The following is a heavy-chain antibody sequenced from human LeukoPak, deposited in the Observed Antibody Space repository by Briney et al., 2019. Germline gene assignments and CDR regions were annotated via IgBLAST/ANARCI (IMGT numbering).Heavy chain of an antibody. CDR3: ARGRGNTIPWS. J-gene: IGHJ4*02. Sequence: PSETLSLTCGVYGGSFSGYYWFWIRQPPGKGLGWIGYFYYSRSTLYTPYLKSRVTISVDTSKNQCSLKVTSVTAADTAVYYCARGRGNTIPWSWGQGTLVTVSS. CDR1: GGSFSGYY. V-gene: IGHV4-59*01. D-gene: IGHD3-3*01. CDR2: FYYSRST.